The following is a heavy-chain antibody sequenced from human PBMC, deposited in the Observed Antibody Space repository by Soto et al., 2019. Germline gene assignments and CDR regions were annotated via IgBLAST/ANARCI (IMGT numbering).Heavy chain of an antibody. V-gene: IGHV1-3*01. D-gene: IGHD2-15*01. CDR1: GDTRTDFS. CDR2: LSVGNGDT. CDR3: ATSEGDCGGGSCYNYFYYYGMDV. Sequence: ASVKVSCKASGDTRTDFSMHWVRQAPGQRPEWMGWLSVGNGDTKYSQKFQGRVTITRDTSARTAYMELGNLRSEDTAVYYCATSEGDCGGGSCYNYFYYYGMDVWGHGTTVTGSS. J-gene: IGHJ6*02.